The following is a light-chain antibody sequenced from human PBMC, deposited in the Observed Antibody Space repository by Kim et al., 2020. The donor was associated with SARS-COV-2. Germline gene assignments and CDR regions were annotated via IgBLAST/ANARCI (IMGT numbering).Light chain of an antibody. V-gene: IGLV1-44*01. J-gene: IGLJ1*01. CDR1: SSKIGTNP. CDR3: ATWDDSVSGYV. CDR2: RNN. Sequence: GQRVTISCSGRSSKIGTNPVNWYQQLPGTAPKPLISRNNQRPSGVPDRFSGSKSGTSASLAISGLQSEDEADYYCATWDDSVSGYVFGAGTKVTVL.